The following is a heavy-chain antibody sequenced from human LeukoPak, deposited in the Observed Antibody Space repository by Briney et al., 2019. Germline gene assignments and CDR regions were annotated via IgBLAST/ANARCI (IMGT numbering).Heavy chain of an antibody. Sequence: PSETLSLTCTVSGGSISSDYWSWIRQPAGKGLEWIGRIYASGSTNYNPSLKSRVTMSVDTSKNQFSLKLSSVSAADTAVYYCARGVVETATYYFDYWGQGTLVTVSS. D-gene: IGHD2-15*01. V-gene: IGHV4-4*07. J-gene: IGHJ4*02. CDR1: GGSISSDY. CDR3: ARGVVETATYYFDY. CDR2: IYASGST.